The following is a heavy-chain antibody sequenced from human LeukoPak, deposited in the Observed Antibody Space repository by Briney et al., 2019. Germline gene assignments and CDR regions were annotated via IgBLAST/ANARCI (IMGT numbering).Heavy chain of an antibody. CDR2: INSDGGST. J-gene: IGHJ4*02. CDR3: ARGAPSGSYYY. Sequence: GGSLRLSCAASGFTFSSYWMHWVRQAPGKGLVWVSRINSDGGSTTYADSVKGRFTISRDNAKNTLYLQMNSLRAEDTAVYYCARGAPSGSYYYWGQGTLVTVSS. CDR1: GFTFSSYW. D-gene: IGHD1-26*01. V-gene: IGHV3-74*01.